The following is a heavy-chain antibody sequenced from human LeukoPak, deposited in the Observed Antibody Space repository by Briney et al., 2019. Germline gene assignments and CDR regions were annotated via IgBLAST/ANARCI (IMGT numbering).Heavy chain of an antibody. Sequence: GGSLRLSCAVSGFTLTNHGVSWVRQAPGKGLEWVSIITGTGGRYYGDSVKGRFILSRDNSKNTVYMQMSSLRAEDTATYYCAKDYCRDGNCPFPFLDSWGQGTTVTVSS. CDR3: AKDYCRDGNCPFPFLDS. V-gene: IGHV3-23*01. CDR1: GFTLTNHG. J-gene: IGHJ6*02. D-gene: IGHD2-15*01. CDR2: ITGTGGR.